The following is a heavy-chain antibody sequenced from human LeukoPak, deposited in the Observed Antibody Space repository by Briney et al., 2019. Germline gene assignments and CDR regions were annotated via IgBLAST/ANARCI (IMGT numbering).Heavy chain of an antibody. Sequence: GGSLRLSCSASGFPFSSYAMHWVRQAPGKGLEYVSAISDSGGSTYYADSVKGRFTISRDNVKNSLYLEMNSLRDDDTAVYYCARRVSGSYLDYWGQGILVTVSS. CDR3: ARRVSGSYLDY. J-gene: IGHJ4*02. CDR1: GFPFSSYA. V-gene: IGHV3-64*04. CDR2: ISDSGGST. D-gene: IGHD3-10*01.